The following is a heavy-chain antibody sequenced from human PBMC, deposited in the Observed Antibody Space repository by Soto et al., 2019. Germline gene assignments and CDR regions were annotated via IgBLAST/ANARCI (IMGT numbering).Heavy chain of an antibody. CDR2: IIPIFGTA. CDR1: GGTFSSYA. CDR3: ARADYYDSSGYPENYGMDV. D-gene: IGHD3-22*01. V-gene: IGHV1-69*13. J-gene: IGHJ6*02. Sequence: SVKVSCKASGGTFSSYAISWVRQAPGQGLEWMGGIIPIFGTANYAQKFQGRVTITADESTSTAYMELSSLRSEDTAVYYCARADYYDSSGYPENYGMDVWGQGTTVTVSS.